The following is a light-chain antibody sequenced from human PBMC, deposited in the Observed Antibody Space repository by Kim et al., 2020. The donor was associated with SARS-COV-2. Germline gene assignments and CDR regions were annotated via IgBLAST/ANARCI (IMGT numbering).Light chain of an antibody. V-gene: IGKV2D-29*02. J-gene: IGKJ2*01. CDR1: QSLLHTDGKTY. CDR2: ELF. Sequence: EIVLTQTPRSLSVPPGQPASISCKSSQSLLHTDGKTYLYWFLQKPGQSPQLLIYELFNRFSGVPDRFSGSGSGTDFTLKLSRVEADDDGVYYCMQSKQLRTFGQGTKLEI. CDR3: MQSKQLRT.